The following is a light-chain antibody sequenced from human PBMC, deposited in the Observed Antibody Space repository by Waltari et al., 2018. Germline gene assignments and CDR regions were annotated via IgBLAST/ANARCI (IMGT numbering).Light chain of an antibody. CDR1: LSVGGK. Sequence: EVILTQSPATLSVSQGESATLSCRASLSVGGKFAGYQQKPGQAPRLLIYGASTRATGIPARFSGSGSETDFTLTISGLESEDFALYFCHQYNNWNSFGQGTKLEIK. CDR2: GAS. J-gene: IGKJ2*03. CDR3: HQYNNWNS. V-gene: IGKV3D-15*01.